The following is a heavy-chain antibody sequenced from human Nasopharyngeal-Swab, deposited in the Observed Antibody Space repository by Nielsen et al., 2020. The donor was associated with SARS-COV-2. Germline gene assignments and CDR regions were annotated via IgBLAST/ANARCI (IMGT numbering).Heavy chain of an antibody. CDR3: ARADSSSWYFDY. CDR2: ISSSSSYI. Sequence: GESLKISCAASGFTFSSYSMNWVRQAPGKGLEWVSSISSSSSYIYYAGSVKGRFTISRDNAKNSLYLQMNSLRAEDTAVYYCARADSSSWYFDYWGQGTLVTVSS. CDR1: GFTFSSYS. V-gene: IGHV3-21*01. J-gene: IGHJ4*02. D-gene: IGHD6-13*01.